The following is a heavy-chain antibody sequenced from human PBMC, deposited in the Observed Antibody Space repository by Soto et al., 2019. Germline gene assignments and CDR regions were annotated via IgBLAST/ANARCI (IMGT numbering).Heavy chain of an antibody. D-gene: IGHD3-16*01. CDR1: GGSISSYY. Sequence: QVQLQESGPGLVKPSETLSLTCTVAGGSISSYYWSWIRQPPGKGLEWIGYIYYSGSTNYNPSLKCRVTIAVDTSKNQFSLKLSSVTAADTAVYYCASGYDGPNGAFEIWGQGTMVTVSS. CDR2: IYYSGST. V-gene: IGHV4-59*01. CDR3: ASGYDGPNGAFEI. J-gene: IGHJ3*02.